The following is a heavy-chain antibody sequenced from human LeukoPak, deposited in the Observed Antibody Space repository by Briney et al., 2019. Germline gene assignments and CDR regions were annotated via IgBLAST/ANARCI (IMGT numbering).Heavy chain of an antibody. CDR1: GFTFRDAA. CDR3: AKDMELAS. J-gene: IGHJ5*02. Sequence: PGGSLRLSCAASGFTFRDAAMTRVRQAPGKGLEWVSLISSSGANAYYADSVKGRFTISRDNSKNTLYLQMNNLRGEDTAEYYCAKDMELASWGQGTLVTVSS. D-gene: IGHD1-26*01. CDR2: ISSSGANA. V-gene: IGHV3-23*01.